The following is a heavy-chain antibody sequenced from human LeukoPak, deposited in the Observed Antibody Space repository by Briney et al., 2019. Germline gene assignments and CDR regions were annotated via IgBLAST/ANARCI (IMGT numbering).Heavy chain of an antibody. CDR2: ISADVEEK. CDR3: ARDSCFSHRVVGDPQQVLGCWFDP. J-gene: IGHJ5*02. V-gene: IGHV3-30*03. D-gene: IGHD2-15*01. CDR1: AFTFHNYG. Sequence: SLRLYCVAAAFTFHNYGMNWVRPAPGNGLEWVAGISADVEEKEYAESVRGRLTIARDDSRNTVHLQMNSLGAADTSRYYCARDSCFSHRVVGDPQQVLGCWFDPWGRGTLVTVSS.